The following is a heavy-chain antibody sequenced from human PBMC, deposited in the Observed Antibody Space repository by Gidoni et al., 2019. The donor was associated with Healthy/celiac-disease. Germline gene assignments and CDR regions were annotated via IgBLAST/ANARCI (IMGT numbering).Heavy chain of an antibody. V-gene: IGHV3-30*18. CDR1: GFTFSSYG. Sequence: QVQLVESGGGVVQPGRSLRLSCAASGFTFSSYGMHWVRQAPGKGLEWVAVISYDGSNKYYADSVKGRFTISRDNSKNTLYLQMNSLRAEDTAVYYCAKDTPKFGELFQANYYYYGMDVWGQGTTVTVSS. D-gene: IGHD3-10*01. CDR2: ISYDGSNK. J-gene: IGHJ6*02. CDR3: AKDTPKFGELFQANYYYYGMDV.